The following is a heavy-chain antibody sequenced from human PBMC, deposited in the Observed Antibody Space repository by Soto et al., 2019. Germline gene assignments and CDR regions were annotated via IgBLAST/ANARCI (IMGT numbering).Heavy chain of an antibody. CDR2: MNLNSGNT. CDR3: ASAGDYASFDY. Sequence: QVQLVQSGAEVKKPGASVKVSCKASGYTFTSYDINWMRQATGKGLEWMGWMNLNSGNTGYAQKFQGSGTRTRNTSISTSYTELGSLRSEDTAVYYGASAGDYASFDYWSQVTLVTVSS. CDR1: GYTFTSYD. V-gene: IGHV1-8*01. J-gene: IGHJ4*02. D-gene: IGHD4-17*01.